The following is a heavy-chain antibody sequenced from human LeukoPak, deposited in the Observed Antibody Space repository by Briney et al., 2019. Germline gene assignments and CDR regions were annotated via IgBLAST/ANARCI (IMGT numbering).Heavy chain of an antibody. J-gene: IGHJ3*02. CDR3: ARHSVVAPRRIIRYHAFDI. CDR2: IYYSGST. V-gene: IGHV4-39*07. Sequence: SETLSLTCTVSSGSISSTSYYWGWIRQPPGKGLEWIGTIYYSGSTYYSPSLKSRVTVSVDTSKNQFSLKLSSVTAADTAVYYCARHSVVAPRRIIRYHAFDIWGQGTMVTVSS. CDR1: SGSISSTSYY. D-gene: IGHD2-15*01.